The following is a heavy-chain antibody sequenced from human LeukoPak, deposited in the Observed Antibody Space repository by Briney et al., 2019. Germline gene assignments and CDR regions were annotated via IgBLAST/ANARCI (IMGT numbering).Heavy chain of an antibody. V-gene: IGHV1-18*01. J-gene: IGHJ4*02. D-gene: IGHD3-3*01. Sequence: ASVKVSCKASGYTFTSYGISWVRQAPGQGLEWMGWISAYNGNTNYAQKLQGRVTMTTDTSTSTAYMELRSLRSDDTAVYYCALDYDFWGPFDYRGQGTLVTVSS. CDR3: ALDYDFWGPFDY. CDR2: ISAYNGNT. CDR1: GYTFTSYG.